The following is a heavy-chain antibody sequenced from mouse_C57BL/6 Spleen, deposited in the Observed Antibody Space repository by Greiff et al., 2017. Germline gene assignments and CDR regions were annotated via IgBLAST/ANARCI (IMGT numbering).Heavy chain of an antibody. CDR1: GYTFTSYW. CDR3: ARRDDSNPFAY. J-gene: IGHJ3*01. V-gene: IGHV1-72*01. Sequence: VQLKQPGAELVKPGASVKLSCKASGYTFTSYWMHWVKQRPGRGLEWIGRIDPNSGGTKYNEKFKSKATLTVDKPSSTAYMQLSSLTSEDSAVYYCARRDDSNPFAYWGQGTLVTVSA. CDR2: IDPNSGGT. D-gene: IGHD2-5*01.